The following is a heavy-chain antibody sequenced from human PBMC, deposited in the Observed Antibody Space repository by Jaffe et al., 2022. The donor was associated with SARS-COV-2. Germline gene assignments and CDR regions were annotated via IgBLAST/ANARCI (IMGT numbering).Heavy chain of an antibody. J-gene: IGHJ4*02. CDR1: GGSISSYY. V-gene: IGHV4-59*01. CDR3: ANYDFWSGLDY. D-gene: IGHD3-3*01. CDR2: IYYSGST. Sequence: QVQLQESGPGLVKPSETLSLTCTVSGGSISSYYWSWIRQPPGKGLEWIGYIYYSGSTNYNPSLKSRVTISVDTSKNQFSLKLSSVTAADTAVYYCANYDFWSGLDYWGQGTLVTVSS.